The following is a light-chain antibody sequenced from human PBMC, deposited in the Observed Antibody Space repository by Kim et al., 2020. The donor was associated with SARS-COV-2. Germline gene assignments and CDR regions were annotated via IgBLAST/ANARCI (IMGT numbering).Light chain of an antibody. CDR2: DAS. CDR1: EDIGNS. V-gene: IGKV1-33*01. Sequence: SASVGDRVTITCQTSEDIGNSLNWYHQNPGKAPRLLIYDASNLETGVPSRFSGSGSGTDFTFIISSLEPEYFATYFCQQYDLLPYSFGQGTKLEI. CDR3: QQYDLLPYS. J-gene: IGKJ2*03.